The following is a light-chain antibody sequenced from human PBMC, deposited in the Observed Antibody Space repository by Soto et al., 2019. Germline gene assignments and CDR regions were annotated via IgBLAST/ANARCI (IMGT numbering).Light chain of an antibody. V-gene: IGKV1-5*01. CDR3: QQYNSYPIT. CDR1: QSISSW. CDR2: DAS. J-gene: IGKJ5*01. Sequence: DIQMTQSPSTLSASVGDRVTITCRASQSISSWLAWYQQKPGKAPKLLIYDASNLESGVPSRFSGSGSGTEFTLTISSLQPDDFATYYCQQYNSYPITFGQGTRLEN.